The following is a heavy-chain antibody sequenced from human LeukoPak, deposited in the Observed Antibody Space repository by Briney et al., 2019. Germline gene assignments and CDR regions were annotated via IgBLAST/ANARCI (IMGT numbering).Heavy chain of an antibody. D-gene: IGHD5-24*01. J-gene: IGHJ4*02. CDR2: IYYSGST. CDR1: GGSISSYY. V-gene: IGHV4-59*08. Sequence: PSETLSLTCTVSGGSISSYYWSWIRQPPGKGLEWIGYIYYSGSTNYNPSLKSRVTISVDTSKNQFSLKLSSVTAADTAVYYCARSVDGHNFGYWGQGILVTVSS. CDR3: ARSVDGHNFGY.